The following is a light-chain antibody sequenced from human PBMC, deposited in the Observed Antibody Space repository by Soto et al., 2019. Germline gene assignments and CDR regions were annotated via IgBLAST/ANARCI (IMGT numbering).Light chain of an antibody. CDR1: QGIAKD. CDR2: AAS. Sequence: DIQMTQSPSSLSASVGDRVTIACRASQGIAKDLAWFQLKPGKAPKSLISAASSLQSGVPSKFSGSGSGTDFTLTINSLQPEDFATYYCQQYDSYPYTFGQGTKREIK. J-gene: IGKJ2*01. CDR3: QQYDSYPYT. V-gene: IGKV1-16*02.